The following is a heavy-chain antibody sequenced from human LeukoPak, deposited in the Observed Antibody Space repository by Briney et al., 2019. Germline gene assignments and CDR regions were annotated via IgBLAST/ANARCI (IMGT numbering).Heavy chain of an antibody. CDR3: AKGPLRGTAAAIDY. CDR2: ISYDGRNI. J-gene: IGHJ4*02. D-gene: IGHD2-2*01. Sequence: GGSLRLSWVASRFTFSNYGMHWVRQAPGKGLEWVAVISYDGRNIHYPDSVKGRFTISRDISTDTLWLQMDSLRTEDTAVYYCAKGPLRGTAAAIDYWGQGTLVTVSS. CDR1: RFTFSNYG. V-gene: IGHV3-30*18.